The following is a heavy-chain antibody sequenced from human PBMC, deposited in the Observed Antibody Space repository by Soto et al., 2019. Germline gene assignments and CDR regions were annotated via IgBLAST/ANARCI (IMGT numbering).Heavy chain of an antibody. D-gene: IGHD1-26*01. V-gene: IGHV3-21*01. CDR1: GFTFNTYS. CDR2: ISSTSAYI. Sequence: EVQLVESGGGLVKPGGSLRLSCAASGFTFNTYSTNWVRQAPGKGLEWVSSISSTSAYIYYADSVRGRFTISRDNAKNSLSLQMNSLKAEDTAVYYCAREKSGADAWFFDLWGRGTLVTVSS. CDR3: AREKSGADAWFFDL. J-gene: IGHJ2*01.